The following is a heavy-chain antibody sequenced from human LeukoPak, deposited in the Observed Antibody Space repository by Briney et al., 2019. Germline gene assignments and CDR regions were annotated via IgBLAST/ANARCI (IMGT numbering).Heavy chain of an antibody. J-gene: IGHJ4*02. CDR2: ISSSSSTI. CDR1: GFTFSSYS. Sequence: PGGSLRLSCAASGFTFSSYSMNWVRQAPGKGLEWVSYISSSSSTIYYADSLKGRFTISRDNAKNSLYLQMNSLRAEDTAVYYCAREGPILFLEQIDFWGQGSLVTVSS. CDR3: AREGPILFLEQIDF. V-gene: IGHV3-48*01. D-gene: IGHD3-3*01.